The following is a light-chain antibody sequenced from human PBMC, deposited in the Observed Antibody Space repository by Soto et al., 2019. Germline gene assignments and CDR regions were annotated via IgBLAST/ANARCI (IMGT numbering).Light chain of an antibody. J-gene: IGLJ3*02. CDR1: SSNIGSNN. Sequence: QSVLTQPPSASGTPGQRVTISCSGSSSNIGSNNVNWYRHLPGTAPKVLIYKSNQRPSGVPGRFSGSKSGTSASLAISGLQSEDEAVYYCAAWDNNLNGHWVFGGGTKVTVL. CDR2: KSN. CDR3: AAWDNNLNGHWV. V-gene: IGLV1-44*01.